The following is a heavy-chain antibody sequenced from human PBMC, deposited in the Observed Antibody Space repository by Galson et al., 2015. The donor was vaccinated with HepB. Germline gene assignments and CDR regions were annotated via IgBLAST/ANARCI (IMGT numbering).Heavy chain of an antibody. CDR2: IDPSDSYT. CDR3: ARGIVVVPAAPYGYGMDV. D-gene: IGHD2-2*01. J-gene: IGHJ6*02. CDR1: GYSFTSYW. Sequence: QSGAEVKKPGESLRISCKGSGYSFTSYWISWVRQMPGKGLEWMGRIDPSDSYTNYSPSFQGNVTISADKSISTAYLQWSSLKASDTAMYYCARGIVVVPAAPYGYGMDVWGQGTTVTVSS. V-gene: IGHV5-10-1*01.